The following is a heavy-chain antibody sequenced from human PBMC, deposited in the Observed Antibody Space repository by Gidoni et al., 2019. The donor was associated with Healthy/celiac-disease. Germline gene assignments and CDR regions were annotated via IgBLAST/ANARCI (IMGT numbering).Heavy chain of an antibody. CDR1: GGYLSSSNW. D-gene: IGHD6-19*01. CDR2: IYHSGST. Sequence: QVQLQESGPGLVKPSGTLSLTCAVSGGYLSSSNWWGWVRQPPGQGLEWIGEIYHSGSTNYNPSLKSRVAISVDKSKNQFSLKLSSVTAADTAVYYCARELAVAGSRPYWYFDLWGRGTLVTVSS. CDR3: ARELAVAGSRPYWYFDL. V-gene: IGHV4-4*02. J-gene: IGHJ2*01.